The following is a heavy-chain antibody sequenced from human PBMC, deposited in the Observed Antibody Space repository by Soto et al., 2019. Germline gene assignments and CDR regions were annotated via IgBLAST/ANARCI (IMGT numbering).Heavy chain of an antibody. D-gene: IGHD1-26*01. CDR2: INSDASRT. CDR1: GFTFSNYW. Sequence: PGGSRRLSCAASGFTFSNYWMHWVRQAPGKGPVWVSRINSDASRTSYADSVKGRFTISRDNAKNALYLQMNSLRAEDTAVYYCPRWGKSVDGRFDHWGQGS. J-gene: IGHJ4*02. CDR3: PRWGKSVDGRFDH. V-gene: IGHV3-74*01.